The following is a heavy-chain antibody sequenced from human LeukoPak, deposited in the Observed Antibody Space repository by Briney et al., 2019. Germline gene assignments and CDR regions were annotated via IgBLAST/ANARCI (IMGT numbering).Heavy chain of an antibody. CDR3: AKSLQGGAPGIYGGMDG. CDR1: GFTFSSYA. D-gene: IGHD1-14*01. Sequence: GGSLRLSCAASGFTFSSYAMSWVRQAPGKGLEWVSAISGSGGSTYYADSVKARFTISRDNSKNTLYLQMNSLRAEDTAVYYCAKSLQGGAPGIYGGMDGLGQGTTVTVSS. J-gene: IGHJ6*02. CDR2: ISGSGGST. V-gene: IGHV3-23*01.